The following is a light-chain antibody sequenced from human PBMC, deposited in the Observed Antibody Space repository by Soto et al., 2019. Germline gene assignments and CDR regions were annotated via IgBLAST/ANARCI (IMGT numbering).Light chain of an antibody. CDR2: DVS. V-gene: IGLV2-14*03. Sequence: QSVLTQPASVSGSPGQSITISCTGTISDVGSYNYVSWYQQYPGKAPKLMIYDVSTRPSGASDRFSGSKSGNTASLTISGLRAEDEADYYCGSYTTSSNYVFGTGTKLTVL. J-gene: IGLJ1*01. CDR3: GSYTTSSNYV. CDR1: ISDVGSYNY.